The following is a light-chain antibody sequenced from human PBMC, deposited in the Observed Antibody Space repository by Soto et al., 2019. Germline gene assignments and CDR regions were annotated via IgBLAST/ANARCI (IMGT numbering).Light chain of an antibody. CDR3: QQSYSTPPVT. J-gene: IGKJ5*01. CDR2: AAS. Sequence: EIQMTQSPSSLSASVGDRVTITCRASQSISTYLNWYQQTPGKAXTLLVYAASRLQSGVPTRFSGSGAGTDFSLTISSLQPQDSATYYCQQSYSTPPVTFGQGTRLEI. CDR1: QSISTY. V-gene: IGKV1-39*01.